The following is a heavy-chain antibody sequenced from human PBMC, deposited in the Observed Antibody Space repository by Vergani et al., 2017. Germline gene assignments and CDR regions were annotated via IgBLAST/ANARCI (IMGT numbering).Heavy chain of an antibody. V-gene: IGHV3-23*01. Sequence: EVQLLESGGDLVQPGGSLRLSCAASGFTFNHYAMNWVRQAPGKGLEWVSGISGSGGSTYYAGSVKGRFTISRDSSKNTLYIQMNSLSAGDTAVYYCAKANPRNSSYDYLDYYHAMDVWGQGTTVTVSS. D-gene: IGHD5-12*01. CDR2: ISGSGGST. CDR3: AKANPRNSSYDYLDYYHAMDV. CDR1: GFTFNHYA. J-gene: IGHJ6*02.